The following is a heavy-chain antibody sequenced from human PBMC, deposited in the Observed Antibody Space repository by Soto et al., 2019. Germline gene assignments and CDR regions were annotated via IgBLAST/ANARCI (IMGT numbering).Heavy chain of an antibody. V-gene: IGHV3-30*18. CDR3: AKDPVSPEAAGTREWFDP. CDR1: GFTFSSYG. Sequence: QVQLVESGGGVVQPGRSLRLSCAASGFTFSSYGMHWVRQAPGKGLEWVAVISYDGSNKYYADSVKGRFTISRDNSKNTLYLQMNSLRAEDTAVYYCAKDPVSPEAAGTREWFDPWGQGTLVTVSS. CDR2: ISYDGSNK. D-gene: IGHD6-13*01. J-gene: IGHJ5*02.